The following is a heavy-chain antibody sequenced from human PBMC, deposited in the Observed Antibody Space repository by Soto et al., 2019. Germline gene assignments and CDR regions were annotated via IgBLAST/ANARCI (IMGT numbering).Heavy chain of an antibody. J-gene: IGHJ6*02. CDR3: ARLLRHNYYGMDV. CDR1: GGSISSSSCY. CDR2: IYYSGST. Sequence: LEILSLTCTVSGGSISSSSCYWGWIRQPPGKGLEWIGSIYYSGSTYYNPSLKSRVTISVDTSKNQFSLKLSSVTAADTAVYYCARLLRHNYYGMDVWGQGTTVTVSS. D-gene: IGHD5-12*01. V-gene: IGHV4-39*01.